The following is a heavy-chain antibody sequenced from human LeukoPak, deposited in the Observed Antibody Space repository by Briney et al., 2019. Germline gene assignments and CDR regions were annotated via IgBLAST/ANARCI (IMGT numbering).Heavy chain of an antibody. Sequence: GESLKISCKAFGYSFTNYWIGWVRQMPGKGLEWMGIIYPGDSDTRYSPSLQGQVTISADKSISTAYLQWSSLKASDTAMYYCARHSVQYGSGSSFDYWGQGTLVTVSS. CDR3: ARHSVQYGSGSSFDY. J-gene: IGHJ4*02. V-gene: IGHV5-51*01. D-gene: IGHD3-10*01. CDR1: GYSFTNYW. CDR2: IYPGDSDT.